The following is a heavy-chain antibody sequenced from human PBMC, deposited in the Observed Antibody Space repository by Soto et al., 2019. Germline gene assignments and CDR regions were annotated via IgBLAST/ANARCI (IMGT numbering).Heavy chain of an antibody. V-gene: IGHV3-23*01. J-gene: IGHJ3*02. CDR2: ITSSGSST. CDR1: GFIFSDYA. Sequence: GGSLRLSCAASGFIFSDYAMTWVRQTPGKGLEWVSAITSSGSSTYYADSLKGRITISRDNSKNTLSLQMDSLRAEDTAVYYCARRTTVLDAFDIWGQGTMVTVS. D-gene: IGHD1-1*01. CDR3: ARRTTVLDAFDI.